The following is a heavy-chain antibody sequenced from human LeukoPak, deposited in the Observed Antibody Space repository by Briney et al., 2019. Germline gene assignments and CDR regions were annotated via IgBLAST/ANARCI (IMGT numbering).Heavy chain of an antibody. CDR3: ARDHKGYSYGYRRGYSDYYYMDV. CDR2: ISGSGGST. CDR1: GFTFSSYG. V-gene: IGHV3-23*01. D-gene: IGHD5-18*01. Sequence: PGGSLRLSCAASGFTFSSYGMSWVRQAPGKGLEWVSAISGSGGSTYYADSVKGRFTISRDNSKNTLYLQMNSLRAEDTAVYYCARDHKGYSYGYRRGYSDYYYMDVWGKGTTVTVSS. J-gene: IGHJ6*03.